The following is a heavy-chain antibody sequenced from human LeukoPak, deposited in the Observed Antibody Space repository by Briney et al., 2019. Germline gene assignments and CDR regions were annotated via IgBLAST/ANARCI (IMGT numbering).Heavy chain of an antibody. D-gene: IGHD3-10*01. J-gene: IGHJ5*02. Sequence: SETLSLTCAAYGGSFSGYYWSWIRQPPGKGLEWIGEINHSGSTNYNPSLKSRVTISVDTSKNQFSLKLSSVTAADTAVYYCARGLKTMVRGVISNWFDPWGQGTLVTVSS. CDR3: ARGLKTMVRGVISNWFDP. CDR2: INHSGST. V-gene: IGHV4-34*01. CDR1: GGSFSGYY.